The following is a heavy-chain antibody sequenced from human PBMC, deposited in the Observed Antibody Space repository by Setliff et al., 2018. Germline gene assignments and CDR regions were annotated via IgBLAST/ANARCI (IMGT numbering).Heavy chain of an antibody. CDR3: TFARDGYDVFDI. CDR1: GYSFSNFW. J-gene: IGHJ3*02. V-gene: IGHV3-73*01. D-gene: IGHD5-18*01. CDR2: IRGRTDNYAT. Sequence: GEFLKISCKGSGYSFSNFWIGWVRQASVKGLEWIGRIRGRTDNYATAYAASVRGRFTISRDDSKNTAYLQMNSLKTEDTAVYYCTFARDGYDVFDIWGQGTMVTVSS.